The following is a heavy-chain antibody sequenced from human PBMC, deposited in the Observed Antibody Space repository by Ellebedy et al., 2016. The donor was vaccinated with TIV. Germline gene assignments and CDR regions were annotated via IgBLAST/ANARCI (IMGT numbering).Heavy chain of an antibody. Sequence: GESLKISCAASGFKFNFYAMHWVRQAPGKGLEWVAFIWYDGSHKSHADSVKGRFTISRDNSTNTLYLQMNNLRAEDTAVYYCAKDGNGEGWLDPWGQGTLVTVSS. D-gene: IGHD4-17*01. CDR3: AKDGNGEGWLDP. V-gene: IGHV3-30*02. CDR1: GFKFNFYA. CDR2: IWYDGSHK. J-gene: IGHJ5*02.